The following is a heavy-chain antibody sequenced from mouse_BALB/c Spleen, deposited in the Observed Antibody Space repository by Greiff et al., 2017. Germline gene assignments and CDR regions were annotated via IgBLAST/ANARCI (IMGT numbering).Heavy chain of an antibody. CDR1: GFSLTSYG. Sequence: VQLKESGPGLVAPSQSLSITCTVSGFSLTSYGVHWVRQPPGKGLEWLGVIWAGGSTNYNSALMSRLSISKDNSKSQVFLKMNSLQTDDTAMYYCARGGVRSYWYFDVWGAGTTVTVSS. CDR3: ARGGVRSYWYFDV. V-gene: IGHV2-9*02. J-gene: IGHJ1*01. CDR2: IWAGGST. D-gene: IGHD1-1*01.